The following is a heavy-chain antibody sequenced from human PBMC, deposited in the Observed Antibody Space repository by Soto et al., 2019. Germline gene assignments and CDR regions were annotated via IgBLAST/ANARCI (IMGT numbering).Heavy chain of an antibody. CDR3: ARDGLQGYCSGGSCYSKASYFDY. CDR2: IWYDGSNK. D-gene: IGHD2-15*01. J-gene: IGHJ4*02. Sequence: QVQLVESGGGVVQPGRSLRLSCAASGVTFSSYGMHWVRQAPGKGLEWVAVIWYDGSNKYYADSVKGRFTISRDNSKNTLYLHMNSMRAEDTAVYYCARDGLQGYCSGGSCYSKASYFDYWGQGTLVTVSS. V-gene: IGHV3-33*01. CDR1: GVTFSSYG.